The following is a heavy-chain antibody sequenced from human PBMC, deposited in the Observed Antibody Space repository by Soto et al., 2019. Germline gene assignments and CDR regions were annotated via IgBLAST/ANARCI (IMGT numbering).Heavy chain of an antibody. CDR1: GGTFSSYA. CDR2: IIPIFGTA. D-gene: IGHD4-17*01. V-gene: IGHV1-69*13. J-gene: IGHJ6*02. Sequence: SVKVSRKASGGTFSSYAISWVRQAPGQGLEWMGGIIPIFGTANYAQKFQGRVTITADESTSTAYMELSSLRSEDTAVYYCARVSKSTRNYYYYGMDVWGQGTTVTVSS. CDR3: ARVSKSTRNYYYYGMDV.